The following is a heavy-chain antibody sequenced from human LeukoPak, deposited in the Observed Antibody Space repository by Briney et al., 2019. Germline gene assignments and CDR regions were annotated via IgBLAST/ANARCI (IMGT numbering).Heavy chain of an antibody. CDR2: ICPDGTVT. Sequence: PGGSLRLSCAASEFTFSSYWMSWVRQAPGKGPMWVSRICPDGTVTNYADSVKARFIISRDNARNTVYLQMNSLRVEDTAVYYCVRDFRSADYWGQGTLVTVSS. V-gene: IGHV3-74*01. CDR1: EFTFSSYW. J-gene: IGHJ4*02. CDR3: VRDFRSADY.